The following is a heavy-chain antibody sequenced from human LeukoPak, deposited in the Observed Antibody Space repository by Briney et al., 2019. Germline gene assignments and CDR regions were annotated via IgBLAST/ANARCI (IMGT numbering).Heavy chain of an antibody. V-gene: IGHV3-30*18. Sequence: EGSLRLSCAASGFTFSNYGMHWVRQAPGKGLEWVAVISYDGSNKYYADSVKGRFTISRDNSKNTLYLQMNSLRAEDTAVYYCAKLDVDTEYYYYMDVWGKGTTVTVSS. D-gene: IGHD5-18*01. CDR3: AKLDVDTEYYYYMDV. J-gene: IGHJ6*03. CDR2: ISYDGSNK. CDR1: GFTFSNYG.